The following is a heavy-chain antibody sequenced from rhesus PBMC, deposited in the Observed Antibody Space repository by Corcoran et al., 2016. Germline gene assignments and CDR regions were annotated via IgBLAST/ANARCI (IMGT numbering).Heavy chain of an antibody. CDR1: GGSISGGYGR. D-gene: IGHD3-3*01. Sequence: QVQLQESGPGLLKPSETLSLTCAVSGGSISGGYGRGWFRQPPGKGRGGVGGIYFIIGNTYYNPSLKGRVTISQATSSNQFSLKLSSVTAADTAVYYCARVVITIFGVVITFDYWGQGVLVTVSS. CDR3: ARVVITIFGVVITFDY. J-gene: IGHJ4*01. V-gene: IGHV4S7*01. CDR2: IYFIIGNT.